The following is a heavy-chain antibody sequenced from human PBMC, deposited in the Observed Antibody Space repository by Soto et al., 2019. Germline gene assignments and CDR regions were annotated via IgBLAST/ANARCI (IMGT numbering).Heavy chain of an antibody. CDR1: GFTFDDYT. J-gene: IGHJ4*02. V-gene: IGHV3-43*01. Sequence: EVQLVESGGDVVQPGGSLRLSCAASGFTFDDYTMHWVRQAPGKGLEWVSLISWDGGSTYYADSVKGRFTISRDNSKTSLNLQMNSLRSEDTALYYCAKALCWGSSTSCDPYSLDSWGQGTQVAVSS. CDR3: AKALCWGSSTSCDPYSLDS. D-gene: IGHD2-2*01. CDR2: ISWDGGST.